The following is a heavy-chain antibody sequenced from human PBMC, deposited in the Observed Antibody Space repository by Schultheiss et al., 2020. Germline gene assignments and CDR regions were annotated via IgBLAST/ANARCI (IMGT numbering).Heavy chain of an antibody. Sequence: ASVKVSCKASGYTVTNYAIHWVRQAPGQGLEWMGWINAGTGETTYSQKFQGRVTITRDTSARTAYMELTSLTSEDTAVYYCAREDSLSWFDPWGQGTLVTVSS. CDR3: AREDSLSWFDP. CDR2: INAGTGET. CDR1: GYTVTNYA. V-gene: IGHV1-3*01. J-gene: IGHJ5*02.